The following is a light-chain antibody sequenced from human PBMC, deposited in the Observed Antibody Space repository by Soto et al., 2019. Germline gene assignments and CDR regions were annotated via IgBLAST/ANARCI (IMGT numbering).Light chain of an antibody. J-gene: IGKJ4*01. V-gene: IGKV3-20*01. CDR1: QSVSSSY. CDR3: QRYNNWPLT. CDR2: GAS. Sequence: EIVLTQSPGTLSLSPGERATLSCRASQSVSSSYLAWYQQKPGQAPRLLIYGASSRATGIPDRFSGSGSGSDFTLTISSLQSEDFAVYYCQRYNNWPLTFGGGTKVDIK.